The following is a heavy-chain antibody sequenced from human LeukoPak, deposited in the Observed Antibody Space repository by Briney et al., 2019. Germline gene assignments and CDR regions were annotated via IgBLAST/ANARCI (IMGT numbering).Heavy chain of an antibody. CDR2: VYSSGST. D-gene: IGHD1-26*01. V-gene: IGHV4-4*07. Sequence: SETLSLTCTVSGGSINFYYWTWIRQPAGKGLEWIGRVYSSGSTNYNPSPSLKSRVSMSLDSSKNQFSLKLSSVTAADTAVYYCARWSGSYPWLWYFDLWGRGTLVTVSS. J-gene: IGHJ2*01. CDR1: GGSINFYY. CDR3: ARWSGSYPWLWYFDL.